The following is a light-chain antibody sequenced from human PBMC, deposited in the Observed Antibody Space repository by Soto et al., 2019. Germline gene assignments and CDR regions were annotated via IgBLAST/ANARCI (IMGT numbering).Light chain of an antibody. Sequence: DIQITQSPSSVSASXXDXXXXTXXASQDIGGRLAWFQQKPGKAPQYLIQAASILQSGVPSRFSGSGSGTEFILTINNLQPEDFASYFCLQVYSFPRTFGLGTKVGI. V-gene: IGKV1-12*01. CDR1: QDIGGR. CDR3: LQVYSFPRT. CDR2: AAS. J-gene: IGKJ1*01.